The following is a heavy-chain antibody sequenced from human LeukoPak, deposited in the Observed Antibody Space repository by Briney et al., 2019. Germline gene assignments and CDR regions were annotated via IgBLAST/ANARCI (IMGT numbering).Heavy chain of an antibody. J-gene: IGHJ4*02. CDR3: ARDLPTRDYYDSSGYYRY. CDR2: ISAYNGNT. V-gene: IGHV1-18*01. CDR1: GYTFTSYG. D-gene: IGHD3-22*01. Sequence: GASVKVSCKASGYTFTSYGISWVRQAPGQGLEWMGWISAYNGNTNYARKLQGRVTMTTDTSTSTAYMELRSLRSDGTAVYYCARDLPTRDYYDSSGYYRYWGQGTLVTVSS.